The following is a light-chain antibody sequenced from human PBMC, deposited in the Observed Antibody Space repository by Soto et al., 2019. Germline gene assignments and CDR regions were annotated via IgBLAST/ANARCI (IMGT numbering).Light chain of an antibody. CDR2: EVS. CDR1: SSDVGGYNY. Sequence: QSALTQPPSASGSPGQSVTISCTGTSSDVGGYNYVSWYQQHPGKSPTLMIYEVSKRPSGVPDRFSGSKSGNTASLTVSGLQAEDEAEYYCSSFVGSKWVFGGGTKLTVL. CDR3: SSFVGSKWV. J-gene: IGLJ2*01. V-gene: IGLV2-8*01.